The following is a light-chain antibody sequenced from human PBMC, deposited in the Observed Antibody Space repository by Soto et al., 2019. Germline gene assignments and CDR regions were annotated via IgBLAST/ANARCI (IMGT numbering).Light chain of an antibody. CDR2: DAS. V-gene: IGKV3-11*01. CDR1: QSVSSY. Sequence: EIVLTQSPATLSLSPGARATLSCRASQSVSSYLAWNQQKPGQAPRLLIYDASDRATGIPGRFSGSGSGTDFTLTISSLEPEDFAVYYCQQHSNWPPITFGQGTRLEIK. CDR3: QQHSNWPPIT. J-gene: IGKJ5*01.